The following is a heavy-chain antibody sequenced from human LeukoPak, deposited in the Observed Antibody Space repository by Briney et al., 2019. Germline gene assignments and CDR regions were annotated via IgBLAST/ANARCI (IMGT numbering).Heavy chain of an antibody. D-gene: IGHD6-25*01. CDR3: ARGAPAAGRVDY. Sequence: GGSLRLSCVASGFTFSNYWMSWVRQAPGKGLEWVANIEYNGGAKDYADSVKGRFSIPRDNAKNSLYLQLNSLRNEDTALYYCARGAPAAGRVDYWGQGTLVPVSS. J-gene: IGHJ4*02. CDR1: GFTFSNYW. V-gene: IGHV3-7*01. CDR2: IEYNGGAK.